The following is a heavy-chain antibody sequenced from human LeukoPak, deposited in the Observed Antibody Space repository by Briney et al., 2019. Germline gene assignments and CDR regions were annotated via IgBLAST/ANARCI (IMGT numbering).Heavy chain of an antibody. CDR1: GFTFSNYG. Sequence: PGGSLRLSCAASGFTFSNYGMNWVRQAPGKGLEWVSYISSGGSTRYHADSVKGRFTISRDNAKNSLYLQMNSLRAEDTAVYYCASSSGYYYTYWYFDLWGRGTLVTVSS. J-gene: IGHJ2*01. V-gene: IGHV3-48*03. CDR3: ASSSGYYYTYWYFDL. D-gene: IGHD3-22*01. CDR2: ISSGGSTR.